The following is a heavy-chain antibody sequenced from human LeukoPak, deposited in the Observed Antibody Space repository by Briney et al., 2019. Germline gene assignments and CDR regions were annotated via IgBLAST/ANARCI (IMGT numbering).Heavy chain of an antibody. J-gene: IGHJ4*02. CDR3: ARDGSSWC. V-gene: IGHV3-53*01. D-gene: IGHD6-13*01. CDR1: EFTVSSTY. CDR2: MYSFGNT. Sequence: PGGSLRLSCAVSEFTVSSTYMSWVRQAPGKGLEWVSLMYSFGNTYYADSVKGRFTISRDNSKNTLYLQMNSLRAEDTALYYCARDGSSWCWGQGTLVTVSS.